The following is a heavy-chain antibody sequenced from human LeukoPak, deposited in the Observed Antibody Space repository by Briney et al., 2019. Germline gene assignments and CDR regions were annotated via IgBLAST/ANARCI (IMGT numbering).Heavy chain of an antibody. J-gene: IGHJ4*02. V-gene: IGHV1-18*01. CDR1: GYTFTSYG. CDR3: ARALLWFGEPSHIDY. Sequence: ASVKVSCKASGYTFTSYGISWVRQAPGQGLEWMGWITAYNDNTNYAQKLQGRVTMTTDTSTSTAYMELRSLRSDDTAVYYCARALLWFGEPSHIDYWGQGTLVTATS. D-gene: IGHD3-10*01. CDR2: ITAYNDNT.